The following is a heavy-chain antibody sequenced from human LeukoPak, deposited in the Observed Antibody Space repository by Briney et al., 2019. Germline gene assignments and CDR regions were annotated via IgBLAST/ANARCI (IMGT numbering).Heavy chain of an antibody. CDR1: GFTFSNFG. J-gene: IGHJ4*02. V-gene: IGHV3-33*01. CDR3: ARDPNYYYDSSGYPSGDY. D-gene: IGHD3-22*01. Sequence: GRSLRLSCAASGFTFSNFGMHWVRQAPGKGLEWVAVIWSDGSNQYYADSVRGRFTISRDNSKNTLYLQMNSLRAEDTAVYYCARDPNYYYDSSGYPSGDYWGQGTLVTVSS. CDR2: IWSDGSNQ.